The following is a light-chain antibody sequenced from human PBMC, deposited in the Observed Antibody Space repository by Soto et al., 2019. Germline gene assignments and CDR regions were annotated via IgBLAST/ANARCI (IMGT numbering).Light chain of an antibody. V-gene: IGKV3-20*01. J-gene: IGKJ1*01. CDR1: QSVSSSY. Sequence: ESVLTQSPGTLSLSPGERATLSCRASQSVSSSYLAWYQQKPGQAPRLLIYGASSRATGIPDRFSGSGSGTDSTLTISRLEPEDFAVYYCQQYGNSPPTFGQGTKVDIK. CDR3: QQYGNSPPT. CDR2: GAS.